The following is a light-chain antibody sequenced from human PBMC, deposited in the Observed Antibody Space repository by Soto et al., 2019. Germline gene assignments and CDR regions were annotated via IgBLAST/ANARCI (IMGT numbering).Light chain of an antibody. Sequence: DIQMTHSPSSLSASVGDRVTITCRASQSISSYLNLYQQKPGKAPKLLIYAASSLQSGVPSRFSGSGSVTDFTRTISSLQPEDFAIYYCQQSYSTPLTFGQGTKLEIK. CDR2: AAS. CDR3: QQSYSTPLT. CDR1: QSISSY. J-gene: IGKJ2*01. V-gene: IGKV1-39*01.